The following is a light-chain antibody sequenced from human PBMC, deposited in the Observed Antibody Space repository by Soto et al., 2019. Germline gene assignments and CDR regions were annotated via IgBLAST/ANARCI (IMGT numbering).Light chain of an antibody. CDR3: GSYTSSGTVL. CDR2: EVS. Sequence: QSVLTQPASVSGSPGQSITISCTGSSSDIGVYNYVSWYLQHPGKVPKLIIYEVSHRPSGVSNRFSGSKSGNTASLTISGLQAEDEADYYCGSYTSSGTVLFGGGTKVTVL. J-gene: IGLJ2*01. CDR1: SSDIGVYNY. V-gene: IGLV2-14*01.